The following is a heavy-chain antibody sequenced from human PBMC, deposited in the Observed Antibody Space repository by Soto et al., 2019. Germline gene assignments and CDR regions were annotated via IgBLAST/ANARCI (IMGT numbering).Heavy chain of an antibody. CDR3: ARGRWLRSSFDY. D-gene: IGHD5-12*01. V-gene: IGHV4-34*01. Sequence: QVQLQQWGAGLLKPSETLSLTCAVYGGSFSGYYWSWIRQPPGKGLEWIGEINHSGSTNYNPSLKSRVTISVDKSKNQFPLKLSAVTAADTAVYYCARGRWLRSSFDYWGQGTLDTVSS. CDR1: GGSFSGYY. J-gene: IGHJ4*02. CDR2: INHSGST.